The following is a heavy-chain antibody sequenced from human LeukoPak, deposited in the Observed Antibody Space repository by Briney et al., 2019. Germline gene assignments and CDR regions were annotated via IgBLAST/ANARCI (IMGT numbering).Heavy chain of an antibody. Sequence: GGSLRLXCAASGFTFSDYWMTWVRQAPGKGLEWVAHIKQDGSERYYGDSVKGRFTISRDNANNLVYLQMNSLEAGDKAVYYCARGWNYAFRFDYWGQGTLVTVSS. J-gene: IGHJ4*02. CDR3: ARGWNYAFRFDY. V-gene: IGHV3-7*01. CDR1: GFTFSDYW. D-gene: IGHD1-7*01. CDR2: IKQDGSER.